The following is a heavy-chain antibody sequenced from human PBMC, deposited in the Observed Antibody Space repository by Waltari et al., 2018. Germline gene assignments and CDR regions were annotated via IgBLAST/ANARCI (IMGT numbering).Heavy chain of an antibody. CDR2: ISPSDSYT. V-gene: IGHV5-10-1*03. J-gene: IGHJ6*02. CDR1: GYSFTSYW. CDR3: ARHLRYYYYYGVDV. Sequence: EVQLVQSGAEVKKPGESLSISCKGSGYSFTSYWYSWVRQMPGKGLEWMGMISPSDSYTKFSPSFKCYVTISGDKSISTAYLQWSSLGASDTAIYYCARHLRYYYYYGVDVWGQGTTVTVSS.